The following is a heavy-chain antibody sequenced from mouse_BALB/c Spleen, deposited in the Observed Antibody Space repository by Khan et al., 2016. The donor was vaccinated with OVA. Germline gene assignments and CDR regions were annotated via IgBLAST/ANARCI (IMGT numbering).Heavy chain of an antibody. CDR3: STGEYHGRVCVDV. D-gene: IGHD1-2*01. V-gene: IGHV5-6-5*01. CDR1: GFTFSIYA. CDR2: ISSGGST. J-gene: IGHJ1*03. Sequence: EVELVESGGGLVKPGGSLKLSCAASGFTFSIYAMSWVRQTPEKRLEWVASISSGGSTYYPDSAQGRFTISRDNARNILYLQMSSLRSEDKAMYYGSTGEYHGRVCVDVGGTGTTVTFSS.